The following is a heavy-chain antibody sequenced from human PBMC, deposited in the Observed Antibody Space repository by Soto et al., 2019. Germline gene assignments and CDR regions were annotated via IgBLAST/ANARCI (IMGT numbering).Heavy chain of an antibody. CDR2: IVPIFSTA. CDR3: ARETSAPGTFREDASDI. V-gene: IGHV1-69*12. Sequence: QVQLVQSGAEVKKPGSSVKVACKVSGDTFSNYAINWVRQAPGQGLEWMGAIVPIFSTANYAQKFQGRVTITADEFTITAYMELRGLRSDDTATYYCARETSAPGTFREDASDIWGQGTLVTVSS. D-gene: IGHD6-13*01. CDR1: GDTFSNYA. J-gene: IGHJ3*02.